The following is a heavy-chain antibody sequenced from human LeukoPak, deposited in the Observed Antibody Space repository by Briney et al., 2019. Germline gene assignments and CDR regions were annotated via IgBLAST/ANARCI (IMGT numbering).Heavy chain of an antibody. J-gene: IGHJ3*02. D-gene: IGHD1-26*01. CDR3: ARDTVGATFPGAFDI. CDR2: VYTSGST. CDR1: GGSISSYY. V-gene: IGHV4-4*07. Sequence: PSETLSLTCAVSGGSISSYYWSWIRQPPGKGLEWIGSVYTSGSTNYNPSLKSRVTISVETSKNQLSLKLSSVTAADTAVYYCARDTVGATFPGAFDIWGQGTMVTVSS.